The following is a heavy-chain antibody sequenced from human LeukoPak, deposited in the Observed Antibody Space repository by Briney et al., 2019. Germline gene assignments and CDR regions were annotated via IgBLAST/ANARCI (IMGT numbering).Heavy chain of an antibody. CDR2: IKSKTDGGTT. D-gene: IGHD3-9*01. J-gene: IGHJ4*02. V-gene: IGHV3-15*01. CDR3: TTGDYDILTGYLSFDY. Sequence: GGSLRLSCAAPGSTFSNAWMSWVRQAPGKGLEWVGRIKSKTDGGTTDYAAPVKGRFTISRDDSKNTLYLQMNSLKTEDTAVYYCTTGDYDILTGYLSFDYWGQGTLVTVSS. CDR1: GSTFSNAW.